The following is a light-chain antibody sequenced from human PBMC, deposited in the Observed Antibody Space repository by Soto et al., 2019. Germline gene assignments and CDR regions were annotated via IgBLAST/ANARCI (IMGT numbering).Light chain of an antibody. V-gene: IGLV2-8*01. CDR2: EVS. Sequence: QSALTQPPSASGSPGQSVTISCTGTSSDVGGYNYVSWYQQHPGKAPKLMIYEVSKRPSRVPDRFSGSKSGNTASLTVSGLQAEDEADYYCSSYAGSNNPVFGGGTKLTVL. CDR1: SSDVGGYNY. CDR3: SSYAGSNNPV. J-gene: IGLJ2*01.